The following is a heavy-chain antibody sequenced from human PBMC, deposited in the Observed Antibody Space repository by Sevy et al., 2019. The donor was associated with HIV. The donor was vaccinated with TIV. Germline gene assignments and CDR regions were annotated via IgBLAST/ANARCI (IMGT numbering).Heavy chain of an antibody. CDR3: AREDFVFGNYYGMDV. V-gene: IGHV3-30-3*01. CDR1: GFTFGSYA. CDR2: ISYDGSNK. J-gene: IGHJ6*02. D-gene: IGHD2-15*01. Sequence: GGSLRLSCAASGFTFGSYAMDWVRQAPGKGLEWVAVISYDGSNKYYADSVKGRFTISRDNSENTLYLQMNSLRAEDTAVYYCAREDFVFGNYYGMDVWGQGTTVTVSS.